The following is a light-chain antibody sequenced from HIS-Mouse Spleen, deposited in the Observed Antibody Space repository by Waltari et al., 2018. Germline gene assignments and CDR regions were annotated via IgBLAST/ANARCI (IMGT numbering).Light chain of an antibody. V-gene: IGKV1-6*01. Sequence: AIQMTQSPSSLSASVGDRVTITCRASQGIRNDLGWYQQKPGKAPKLLSYAASRLPSGVPSRFSGSGSGTDFTLTISSLQPEDFATYYCLQDYNYPRTFGQGTKVEIK. J-gene: IGKJ1*01. CDR3: LQDYNYPRT. CDR2: AAS. CDR1: QGIRND.